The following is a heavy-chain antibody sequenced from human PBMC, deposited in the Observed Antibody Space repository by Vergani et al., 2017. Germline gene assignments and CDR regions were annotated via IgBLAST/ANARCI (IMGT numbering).Heavy chain of an antibody. CDR1: GGSLSSYY. CDR3: ARATHYDYVWGSYRFLDY. CDR2: ISSSSSYI. D-gene: IGHD3-16*02. J-gene: IGHJ4*02. Sequence: VQLQESGPGLVKPSETLSLTCTVSGGSLSSYYWSWIRQPPGKGLEWVSSISSSSSYIYYADSVKGRFTISRDNAKNSLYLQMNSLRAEDTAVYYCARATHYDYVWGSYRFLDYWGQGTLVTVSS. V-gene: IGHV3-21*01.